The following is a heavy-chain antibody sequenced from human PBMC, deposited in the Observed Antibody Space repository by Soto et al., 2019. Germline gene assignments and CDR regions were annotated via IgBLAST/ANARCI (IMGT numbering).Heavy chain of an antibody. CDR3: ASNIAAAGTYYYYYGMDV. D-gene: IGHD6-13*01. CDR1: GYTFTSYG. V-gene: IGHV1-18*01. CDR2: FSAYNGNT. J-gene: IGHJ6*02. Sequence: QVQLVQSGAEVKKPGASVKVSCKASGYTFTSYGISWVRQAPGQGLEWMGWFSAYNGNTNYARKLKGRVTMTTDTSTRKAYMELRSLRSHDSAVYYCASNIAAAGTYYYYYGMDVWGRGSTVTASS.